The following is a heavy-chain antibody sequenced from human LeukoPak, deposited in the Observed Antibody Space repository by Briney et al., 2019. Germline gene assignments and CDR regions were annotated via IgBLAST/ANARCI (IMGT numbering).Heavy chain of an antibody. D-gene: IGHD4-17*01. J-gene: IGHJ2*01. CDR2: IYTSGST. Sequence: SETLSLTCTVSGGSISSGSYYWSWIRQPAGKGLEWIGRIYTSGSTNYNPSLKSRVTISVDTSKNQFSLKLSSVPAADTAVYYCARGTRGLFRDYGDLSEWYFDLWGRGTLVTVSS. CDR3: ARGTRGLFRDYGDLSEWYFDL. CDR1: GGSISSGSYY. V-gene: IGHV4-61*02.